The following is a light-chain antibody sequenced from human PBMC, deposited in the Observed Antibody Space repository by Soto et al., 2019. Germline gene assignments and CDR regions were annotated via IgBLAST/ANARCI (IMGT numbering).Light chain of an antibody. CDR2: DAS. CDR3: QQYDNLPMYT. J-gene: IGKJ2*01. CDR1: QSISNY. Sequence: DIQMTQSPSSLSASVGYRVTITCRSSQSISNYLNWYQQKPGKAPKLLIYDASNLETGVPSRFSGSGSGTDFTFTISSLQPEDIATYYCQQYDNLPMYTFGQGTKVDIK. V-gene: IGKV1-33*01.